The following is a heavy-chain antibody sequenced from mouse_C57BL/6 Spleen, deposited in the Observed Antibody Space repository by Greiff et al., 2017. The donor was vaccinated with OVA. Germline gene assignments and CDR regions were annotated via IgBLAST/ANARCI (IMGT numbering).Heavy chain of an antibody. Sequence: QVQLQQSGAELVKPGASVKLSCKASGYTFTSYWMHWVKQRPGQGLEWIGYINPSSGYTKYNQKFKAKATLTADKSSSTAYMQLSSLTYEDSAVYYCARHYDGSSYEGAMDYWGQGTSVTVSS. CDR2: INPSSGYT. CDR3: ARHYDGSSYEGAMDY. V-gene: IGHV1-7*01. J-gene: IGHJ4*01. D-gene: IGHD1-1*01. CDR1: GYTFTSYW.